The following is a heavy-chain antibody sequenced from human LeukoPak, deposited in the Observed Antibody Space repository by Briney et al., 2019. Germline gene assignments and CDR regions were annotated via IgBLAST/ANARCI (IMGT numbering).Heavy chain of an antibody. CDR1: GFIVRNYA. Sequence: GGSLRLSCEASGFIVRNYAMSWVRQAPGKWLEWVSAISGSGGNTFYGDSVKGRFTISRDNSKNTLYLQMNSLRAEDTAVYYCATPLPHGSDPSLYYYYMDVWGKGTPVTISS. J-gene: IGHJ6*03. D-gene: IGHD3-10*01. V-gene: IGHV3-23*01. CDR3: ATPLPHGSDPSLYYYYMDV. CDR2: ISGSGGNT.